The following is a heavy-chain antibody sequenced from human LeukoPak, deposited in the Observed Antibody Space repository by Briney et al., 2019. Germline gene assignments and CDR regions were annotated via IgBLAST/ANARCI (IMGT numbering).Heavy chain of an antibody. Sequence: SQTLSLTCTVSGASISSGRYYWSWLRQPAGKGLEWIGRIYTSGSTNYNPSLKSRVTISVATSLNQFSLKLNSVTAADTAVYYCARGGPTVTTYSSCDYWGQGILVTVSS. CDR3: ARGGPTVTTYSSCDY. V-gene: IGHV4-61*02. D-gene: IGHD4-17*01. J-gene: IGHJ4*02. CDR2: IYTSGST. CDR1: GASISSGRYY.